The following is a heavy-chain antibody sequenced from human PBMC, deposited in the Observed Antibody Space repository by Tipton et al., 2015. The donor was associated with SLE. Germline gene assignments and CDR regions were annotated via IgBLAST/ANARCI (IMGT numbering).Heavy chain of an antibody. V-gene: IGHV4-34*01. D-gene: IGHD3-10*01. CDR3: ARGAKERITLVRVRPYYFDY. CDR1: GGSFSGYS. Sequence: TLSLTCAVYGGSFSGYSWSWIRQPPGKGLAWIGQTNPSGNTNYNPSLKSRVTIPVDTSNNQLSLKLTSVTAADTAVYYCARGAKERITLVRVRPYYFDYWGQGSLVTVSS. J-gene: IGHJ4*01. CDR2: TNPSGNT.